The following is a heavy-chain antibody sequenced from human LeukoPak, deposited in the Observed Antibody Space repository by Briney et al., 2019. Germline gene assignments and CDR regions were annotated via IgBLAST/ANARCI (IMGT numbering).Heavy chain of an antibody. Sequence: GGSLRLSCAASGFNFNTYAIHWVRQAPGKGLDWVAVISYDAKNKYYADSVRGRFTMSRDNSKNAVYLQLNSLRAEDTAVYYCARDNFGEAFDYWGQGTLASVSS. V-gene: IGHV3-30*04. CDR1: GFNFNTYA. D-gene: IGHD3-10*01. J-gene: IGHJ4*02. CDR2: ISYDAKNK. CDR3: ARDNFGEAFDY.